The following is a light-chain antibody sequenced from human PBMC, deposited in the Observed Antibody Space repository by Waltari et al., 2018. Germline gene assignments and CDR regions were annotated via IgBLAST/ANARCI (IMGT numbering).Light chain of an antibody. J-gene: IGLJ2*01. CDR1: SRDIGGYVY. Sequence: QSALTQPASVSGSPGQSILISCTGISRDIGGYVYVSWYQHHPGKAPKVIMFDVSNRPSGVSNRFSGSKSGNTASLTISGLQAEDEADYYCSSYTTGVIFGGGTRLTVL. V-gene: IGLV2-14*03. CDR2: DVS. CDR3: SSYTTGVI.